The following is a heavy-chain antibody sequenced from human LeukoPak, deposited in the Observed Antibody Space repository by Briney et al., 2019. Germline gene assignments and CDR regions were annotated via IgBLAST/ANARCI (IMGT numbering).Heavy chain of an antibody. D-gene: IGHD5-18*01. CDR2: IYPGDSDT. CDR3: ARLGYSYGYVRYYYMDV. Sequence: GESLKISCKGSGYSFTSYWIGWVRQMPGKGLEWMGIIYPGDSDTRYSPSFQGQVTISADKSISTAYLQWSSPKASDTAMYYCARLGYSYGYVRYYYMDVWGKGTTVTISS. V-gene: IGHV5-51*01. CDR1: GYSFTSYW. J-gene: IGHJ6*03.